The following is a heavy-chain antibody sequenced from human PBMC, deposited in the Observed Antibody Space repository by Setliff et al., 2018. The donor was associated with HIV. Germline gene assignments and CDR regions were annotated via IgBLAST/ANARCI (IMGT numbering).Heavy chain of an antibody. CDR3: ARGWGLWFGQLSILPLDP. D-gene: IGHD3-10*01. CDR2: LTPHSGDT. Sequence: GASVKVSCKASGYTLLNYDINWLRQAPGQGLEWMGRLTPHSGDTISADRFQGRLVMTTNTSTTTAFMGLSSLRSDDTALYFCARGWGLWFGQLSILPLDPWGQGTLVTVSS. J-gene: IGHJ5*02. V-gene: IGHV1-8*01. CDR1: GYTLLNYD.